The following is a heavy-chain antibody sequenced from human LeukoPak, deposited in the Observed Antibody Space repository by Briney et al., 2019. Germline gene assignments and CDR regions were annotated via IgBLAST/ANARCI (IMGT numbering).Heavy chain of an antibody. J-gene: IGHJ4*02. CDR2: IIPIFGTA. V-gene: IGHV1-69*01. D-gene: IGHD1-26*01. CDR3: ARSRDKWEPLLGDY. Sequence: GSSVKVSCKASGGTFSSYAISWVRQAPGQGLEWMGGIIPIFGTANYAQKFQGRVTITADESTSTAYMEPSSLRSEDTAVYYCARSRDKWEPLLGDYWGQGTLVTVSS. CDR1: GGTFSSYA.